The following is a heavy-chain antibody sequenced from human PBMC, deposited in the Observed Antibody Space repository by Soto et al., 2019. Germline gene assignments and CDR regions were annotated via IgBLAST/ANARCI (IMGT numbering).Heavy chain of an antibody. CDR1: GYTFTTYA. V-gene: IGHV1-3*01. D-gene: IGHD2-15*01. CDR3: ATGTVARRVKTSDPHDF. Sequence: ASVKVSCKTSGYTFTTYAMHWVRQDPGQRLEWMGWINAGGGDTKYSQRFQGRVTITRDTSASTVYMELSSLTPEDTAVYRCATGTVARRVKTSDPHDFWGQGTLVTVSS. J-gene: IGHJ4*02. CDR2: INAGGGDT.